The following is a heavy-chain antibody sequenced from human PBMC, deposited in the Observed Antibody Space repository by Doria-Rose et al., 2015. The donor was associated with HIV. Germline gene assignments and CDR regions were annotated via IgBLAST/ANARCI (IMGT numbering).Heavy chain of an antibody. CDR3: ARIKSSRWYHKYYFDF. CDR2: IFSDDER. D-gene: IGHD6-13*01. V-gene: IGHV2-26*01. J-gene: IGHJ4*02. CDR1: GVSLSSPGMG. Sequence: SGPVLVKPTETLTLTCTVSGVSLSSPGMGVSWIRQPPGKALEWLANIFSDDERSYKPSLQSRLTISRGTAKSQVVLTMTDIDPVDTATYYCARIKSSRWYHKYYFDFWGQGTLVIVSA.